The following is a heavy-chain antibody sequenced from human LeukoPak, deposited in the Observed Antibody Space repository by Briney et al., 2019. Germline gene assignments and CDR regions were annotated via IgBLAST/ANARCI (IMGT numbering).Heavy chain of an antibody. CDR2: ISAYNGNT. CDR1: GYTFTSYG. CDR3: AREGDFSYYDSSGYYY. Sequence: ASVKVSCKPSGYTFTSYGISWVRQAPGQGLEWMGWISAYNGNTNYAQKLQGRVTMTTDTSTSTAYMELRSLRSDDTAVYYCAREGDFSYYDSSGYYYWGQGTLVTVSS. D-gene: IGHD3-22*01. J-gene: IGHJ4*02. V-gene: IGHV1-18*01.